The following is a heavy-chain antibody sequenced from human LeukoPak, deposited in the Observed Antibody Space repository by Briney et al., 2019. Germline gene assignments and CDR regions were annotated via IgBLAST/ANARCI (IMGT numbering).Heavy chain of an antibody. CDR2: ISTNSDIR. Sequence: ASVKVSCKASGYTFTNYGISWVRQAPGQGLEWMGWISTNSDIRTYAQTLQGRFTMTTDTATTTAYMELNNLTFDDTAVYYCARGHDAFDIWGQGTMVTVSS. V-gene: IGHV1-18*01. CDR1: GYTFTNYG. CDR3: ARGHDAFDI. J-gene: IGHJ3*02.